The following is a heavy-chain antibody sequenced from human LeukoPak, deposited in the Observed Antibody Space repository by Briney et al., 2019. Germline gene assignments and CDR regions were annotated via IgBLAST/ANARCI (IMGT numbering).Heavy chain of an antibody. CDR3: TRASYSYGFYGMDV. V-gene: IGHV3-49*01. CDR1: GFTFGDYA. J-gene: IGHJ6*02. D-gene: IGHD5-18*01. Sequence: PGGSLRLSCTASGFTFGDYAMSWFRQAPGKGLEWVGFIRSKAYGGTTEYAASVKGRFTISRDGSKSIAYLQMNSLKTEDTAVYYCTRASYSYGFYGMDVWGQGTTVTVSS. CDR2: IRSKAYGGTT.